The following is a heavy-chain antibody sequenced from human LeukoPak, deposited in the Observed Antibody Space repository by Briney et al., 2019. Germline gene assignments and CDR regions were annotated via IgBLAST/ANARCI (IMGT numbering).Heavy chain of an antibody. V-gene: IGHV3-66*01. J-gene: IGHJ4*02. CDR2: IYRDGSR. CDR1: GFTVSSNY. Sequence: GGSLRLSCAASGFTVSSNYMSWVRQAPGKGLEWVANIYRDGSRYYADSVKGRSTLSRDISENTLYLQMDSLRADDTAVYYCARVGGVWGESDYWGQGTLVTVSS. CDR3: ARVGGVWGESDY. D-gene: IGHD3-16*01.